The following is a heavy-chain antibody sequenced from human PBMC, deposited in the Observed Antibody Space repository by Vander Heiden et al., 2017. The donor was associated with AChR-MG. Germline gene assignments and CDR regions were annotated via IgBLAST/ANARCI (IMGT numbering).Heavy chain of an antibody. CDR2: LSGSGGST. CDR3: AKDPRLVAVAGRDWFDP. V-gene: IGHV3-23*01. CDR1: RFTFRSYA. D-gene: IGHD6-19*01. J-gene: IGHJ5*02. Sequence: EVQLLESGGGLVQPGGSLRLSCSASRFTFRSYAMSRVRPAPGKGMEWVSALSGSGGSTYYADSVKGRFTISRDNSKNTLYLQMNSLRAEDTAVYYCAKDPRLVAVAGRDWFDPWGQGTLVTVSS.